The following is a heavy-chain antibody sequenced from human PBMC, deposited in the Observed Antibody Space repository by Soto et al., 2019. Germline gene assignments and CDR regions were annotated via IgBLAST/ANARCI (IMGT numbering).Heavy chain of an antibody. V-gene: IGHV4-39*01. J-gene: IGHJ6*02. D-gene: IGHD2-15*01. CDR3: ARHFGGYYYYGMDV. Sequence: SETLSLTCTVSGGSISSSSYYWGWIRQPPGKGLEWIGSIYYSGSTYYNPSLKIRVTISVDTSKNQFSLKLSSVTAADTAVYYCARHFGGYYYYGMDVWGQGTTVTVPS. CDR2: IYYSGST. CDR1: GGSISSSSYY.